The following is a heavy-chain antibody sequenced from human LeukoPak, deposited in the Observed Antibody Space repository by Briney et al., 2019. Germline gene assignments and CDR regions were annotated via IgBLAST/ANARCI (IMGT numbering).Heavy chain of an antibody. CDR3: AGPWGRKDTRDY. Sequence: SETLSLTCAVYGGSFSGYYWSWIRQPPGKGLEWIGEINHSGSTNYNPSLKSRVTISVDTSKNQFSLKLSSVTAADTAVYYCAGPWGRKDTRDYWGQGTLVTVSS. J-gene: IGHJ4*02. CDR2: INHSGST. V-gene: IGHV4-34*01. CDR1: GGSFSGYY. D-gene: IGHD3-16*01.